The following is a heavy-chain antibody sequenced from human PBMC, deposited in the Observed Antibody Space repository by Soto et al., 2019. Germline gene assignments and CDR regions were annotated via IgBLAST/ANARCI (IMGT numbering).Heavy chain of an antibody. CDR2: ISSSSSYI. D-gene: IGHD1-1*01. V-gene: IGHV3-21*01. J-gene: IGHJ6*02. CDR1: GFTFSSYS. CDR3: ARDLDSLNWNSHYYGMDV. Sequence: GGSLRLSCAASGFTFSSYSMNWVRQAPGKGLEWVSSISSSSSYIYYADSVKGRFTISRDNAKNSLYLQMNSLRAEDTAVYYCARDLDSLNWNSHYYGMDVWGQGTTVTVSS.